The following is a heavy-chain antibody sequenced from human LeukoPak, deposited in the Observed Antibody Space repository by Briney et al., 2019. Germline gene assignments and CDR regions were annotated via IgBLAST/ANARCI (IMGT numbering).Heavy chain of an antibody. J-gene: IGHJ4*02. D-gene: IGHD6-13*01. CDR2: IYNGGST. CDR3: AAAAAGTGVDY. V-gene: IGHV4-59*08. Sequence: SETLSLTCTVSGGSINSYYWNWIRQPPGKGLEWIGYIYNGGSTNYNPSFKSRVSMSIDTSKNQFSLKLTSVTATDTAVYYCAAAAAGTGVDYWGQGTLVTVSS. CDR1: GGSINSYY.